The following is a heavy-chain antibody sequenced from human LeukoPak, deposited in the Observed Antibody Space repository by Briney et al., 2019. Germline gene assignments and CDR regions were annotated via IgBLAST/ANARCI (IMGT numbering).Heavy chain of an antibody. D-gene: IGHD3-22*01. CDR3: ARDISTYYYDSSGYYPNAFDI. Sequence: ASVKVSCKASGYTFTGYYMHWVRQAPGQGLEWMGWINPNSGGTNYAQKFQGRVTMTRDTSISTAYMELSRLRSDDTAVYYCARDISTYYYDSSGYYPNAFDIWGQGTMVTVSS. CDR1: GYTFTGYY. CDR2: INPNSGGT. J-gene: IGHJ3*02. V-gene: IGHV1-2*02.